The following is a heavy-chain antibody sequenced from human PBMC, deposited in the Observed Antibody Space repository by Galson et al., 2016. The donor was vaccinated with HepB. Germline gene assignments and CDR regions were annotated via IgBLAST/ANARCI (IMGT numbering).Heavy chain of an antibody. CDR2: IYNTGSA. D-gene: IGHD2-21*02. CDR3: ARYTNSALGTAPFYYSGLDV. Sequence: SETLSLTCTVSGASIRNDFWTWIRQPPGKGLEWIGYIYNTGSANYNPSLKSRVSISIDTSKNQFSLKVSSVTAADTAVYYCARYTNSALGTAPFYYSGLDVWGQGTLVTVSS. CDR1: GASIRNDF. V-gene: IGHV4-59*01. J-gene: IGHJ4*02.